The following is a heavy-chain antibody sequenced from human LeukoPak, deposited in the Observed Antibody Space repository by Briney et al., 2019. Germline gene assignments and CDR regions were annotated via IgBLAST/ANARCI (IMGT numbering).Heavy chain of an antibody. CDR1: GYSFTTYW. CDR2: IYPGDSDT. Sequence: GASLKISCKGSGYSFTTYWIGWVRQMPGKGLEWMGIIYPGDSDTRYSPSFQGQVAISADKSISTAYLQWSSLKASDTAIYYCAKEGPGTHTAFAYWGQGTQVTVSS. D-gene: IGHD5-18*01. J-gene: IGHJ4*02. V-gene: IGHV5-51*01. CDR3: AKEGPGTHTAFAY.